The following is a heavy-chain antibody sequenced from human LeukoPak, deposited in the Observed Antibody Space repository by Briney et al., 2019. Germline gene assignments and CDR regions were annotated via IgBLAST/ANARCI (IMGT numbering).Heavy chain of an antibody. V-gene: IGHV3-66*01. CDR3: ARGGCGWARD. D-gene: IGHD5-18*01. CDR2: IDSGGNT. Sequence: GGSLRLSCVASGFTVSSNYMSWVRQAPGKGLEGVSDIDSGGNTKYANSVKGRFTISRDNSKNTLLLQMNGVRVEDTALCYCARGGCGWARDWCQGNLVTVSS. CDR1: GFTVSSNY. J-gene: IGHJ4*02.